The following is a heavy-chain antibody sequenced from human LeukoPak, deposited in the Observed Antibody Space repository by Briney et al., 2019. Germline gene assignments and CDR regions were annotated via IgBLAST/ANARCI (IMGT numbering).Heavy chain of an antibody. CDR1: GYTFTGYY. J-gene: IGHJ5*02. CDR3: ARDLVAGTSDP. V-gene: IGHV1-2*02. Sequence: ASVKVSCKASGYTFTGYYMHWVRQAPGQGLEWMGWINPSSGGTNYAQKFQGRVTMTRDTSISTAYMELSRLRSDDTAVYYCARDLVAGTSDPWGQGTLVTVSS. CDR2: INPSSGGT. D-gene: IGHD6-19*01.